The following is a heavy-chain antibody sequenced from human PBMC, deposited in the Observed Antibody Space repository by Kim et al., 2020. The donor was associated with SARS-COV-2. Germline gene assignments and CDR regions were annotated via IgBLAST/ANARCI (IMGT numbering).Heavy chain of an antibody. CDR3: AKDPTTFSPYYFDS. J-gene: IGHJ4*02. V-gene: IGHV3-23*01. Sequence: DAGAGKDRFTIARDISKNTLYLQMNSLRAEDTAVYYCAKDPTTFSPYYFDSWGQGTLVTVSS. D-gene: IGHD1-1*01.